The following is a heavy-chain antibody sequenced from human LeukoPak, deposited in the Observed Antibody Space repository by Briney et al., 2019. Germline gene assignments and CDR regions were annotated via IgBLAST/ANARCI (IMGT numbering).Heavy chain of an antibody. CDR3: ARDSSSGYGGYFDY. CDR2: IYSGGST. Sequence: PGGSLRLSCAASGFTVSSNYMSWVRQAPGKELEWVSVIYSGGSTYYADSVKGRFTISRDNSKNTLYLQMNSLRAEDTAVYYCARDSSSGYGGYFDYWGQGTLVTVSS. J-gene: IGHJ4*02. D-gene: IGHD3-22*01. V-gene: IGHV3-53*01. CDR1: GFTVSSNY.